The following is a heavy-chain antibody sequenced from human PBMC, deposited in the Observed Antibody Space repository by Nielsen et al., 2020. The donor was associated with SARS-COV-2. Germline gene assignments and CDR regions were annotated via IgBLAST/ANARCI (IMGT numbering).Heavy chain of an antibody. Sequence: GESLKISCVVSGEITFRSFAMHWVRQAPGKGLEWVAVISYDGSVKEYADSVKGRFTISRDNSKNTLYLQMNSLRVEDTAVYYCVKWVQLDLGYYYHGMDVWGQGTTVTVSS. CDR3: VKWVQLDLGYYYHGMDV. CDR1: GEITFRSFA. CDR2: ISYDGSVK. J-gene: IGHJ6*02. D-gene: IGHD6-6*01. V-gene: IGHV3-30*18.